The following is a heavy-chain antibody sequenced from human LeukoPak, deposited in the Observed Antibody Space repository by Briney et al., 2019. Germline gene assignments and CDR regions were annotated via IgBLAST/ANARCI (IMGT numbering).Heavy chain of an antibody. CDR1: GGTFSSYA. CDR3: AREVGASWVSYYYYMDV. Sequence: SVKVSCKASGGTFSSYAISWVRQAPGQGLEWMGGIIPIFGTANYAQKFQGRVTITADESTSTAYMELSSLRSEDTAVYYCAREVGASWVSYYYYMDVWGKGTTVTVSS. D-gene: IGHD1-26*01. J-gene: IGHJ6*03. CDR2: IIPIFGTA. V-gene: IGHV1-69*13.